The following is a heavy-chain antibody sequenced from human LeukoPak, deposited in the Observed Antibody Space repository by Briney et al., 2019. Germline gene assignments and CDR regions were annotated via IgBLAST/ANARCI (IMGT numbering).Heavy chain of an antibody. V-gene: IGHV3-33*01. CDR2: IWYDGSNK. J-gene: IGHJ4*02. D-gene: IGHD6-13*01. CDR3: ARAQGIAAAWGFAY. Sequence: PGGSLRLSCAASGFTFSSYGMHWVRQAPGKGLEWVAVIWYDGSNKYYADSVKGRFTISRDNSKNTLYLQMNSLRAEDTAVYYCARAQGIAAAWGFAYWGQGTLVTVSS. CDR1: GFTFSSYG.